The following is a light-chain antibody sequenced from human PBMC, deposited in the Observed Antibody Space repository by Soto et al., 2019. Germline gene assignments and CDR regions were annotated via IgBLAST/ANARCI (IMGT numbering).Light chain of an antibody. CDR2: DVS. Sequence: QSALTQPPSVSGSPGQSVTISCTGTSSDVGGYNYVSWYQQHPGKAPKLMIYDVSQRPSGVPDRFSGSKSGNTASLTISGLQADDEADYYCCSYAGSYTVFGGGTKLTVL. CDR3: CSYAGSYTV. V-gene: IGLV2-11*01. J-gene: IGLJ2*01. CDR1: SSDVGGYNY.